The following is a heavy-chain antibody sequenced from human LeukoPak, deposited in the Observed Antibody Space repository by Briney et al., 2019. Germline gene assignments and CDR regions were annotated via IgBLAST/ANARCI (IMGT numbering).Heavy chain of an antibody. CDR1: GGSISSYY. D-gene: IGHD6-13*01. J-gene: IGHJ3*02. Sequence: PSETLSLTCTVSGGSISSYYWSWIRQPPGKGLEWIGYIYYSGSTNYNPSLKSRVTISVDTSKNQFSLKLSSVTAADTAVYYCARVQQLVGSGAFDIWGQGTMVTVSS. V-gene: IGHV4-59*01. CDR3: ARVQQLVGSGAFDI. CDR2: IYYSGST.